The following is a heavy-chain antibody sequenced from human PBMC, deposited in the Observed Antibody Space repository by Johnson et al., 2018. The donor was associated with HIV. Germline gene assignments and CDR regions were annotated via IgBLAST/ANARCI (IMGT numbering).Heavy chain of an antibody. Sequence: VQLVESGGGVVQPGRSLRLSCAASGFTFADYGMNWVRQTPGKGLEWVSGINWNGGSTGFADSVKGRFTISRDNSKNTLYLQMNSLRAEDTAVYSCAKDKQPGNGRYDALDIWGQGTMVTVSS. V-gene: IGHV3-20*04. CDR1: GFTFADYG. CDR2: INWNGGST. D-gene: IGHD1-1*01. J-gene: IGHJ3*02. CDR3: AKDKQPGNGRYDALDI.